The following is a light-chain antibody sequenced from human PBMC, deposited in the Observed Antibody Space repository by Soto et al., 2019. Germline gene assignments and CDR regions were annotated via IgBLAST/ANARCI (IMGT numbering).Light chain of an antibody. V-gene: IGKV3-20*01. J-gene: IGKJ5*01. CDR1: QSVSSSY. CDR2: GAS. CDR3: EQYGSSPLFT. Sequence: EIVLTQSPGTLSLSPGERATLSCRASQSVSSSYLAWYQQKPGQAPRLLIYGASSRATGIPDRFSGSGSGTDSTHTISRLEPEYFAVYYWEQYGSSPLFTFGQGTRLLIK.